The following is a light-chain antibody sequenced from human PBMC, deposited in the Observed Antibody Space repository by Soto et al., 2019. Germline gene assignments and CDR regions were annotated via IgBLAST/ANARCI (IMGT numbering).Light chain of an antibody. CDR2: EVS. CDR1: NSDVGIYDF. Sequence: QSVLTQPASVSGTPGQSITISCTGSNSDVGIYDFVSWYQHHPGRAPKLIVSEVSHRPSGVSNRFSGSKSGNTASLTISGLQSEDEADYLCCSHSGFNTPYVFASGTKVTVL. V-gene: IGLV2-14*01. CDR3: CSHSGFNTPYV. J-gene: IGLJ1*01.